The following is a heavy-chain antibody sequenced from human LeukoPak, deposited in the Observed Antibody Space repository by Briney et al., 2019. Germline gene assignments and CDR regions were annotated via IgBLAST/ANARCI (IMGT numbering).Heavy chain of an antibody. CDR1: GYGFTNYW. Sequence: GESLKISCKGSGYGFTNYWISWVRQIPGKGLVRMGTIDPSDSYTNYSPSFQGHVTISADKSISTAYVQWSSLKASDTAIYYCAKAAASPDWFDPWGQGTLVIVSS. CDR3: AKAAASPDWFDP. J-gene: IGHJ5*02. CDR2: IDPSDSYT. V-gene: IGHV5-10-1*01. D-gene: IGHD6-13*01.